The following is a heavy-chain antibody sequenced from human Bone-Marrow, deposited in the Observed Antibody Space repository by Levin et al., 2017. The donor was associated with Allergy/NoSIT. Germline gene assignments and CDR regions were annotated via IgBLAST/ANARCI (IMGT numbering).Heavy chain of an antibody. J-gene: IGHJ4*02. CDR2: ISYDGSNK. D-gene: IGHD3-22*01. Sequence: GGSLRLSCAASGFTFSSYAMHWVRQAPGKGLEWVAVISYDGSNKYYADSVKGRFTISRDNSKNTLYLQMNSLRAEDTAVYYCARPYYYDSSGYFLFGSCYFDYWGQGTLVTVSS. V-gene: IGHV3-30-3*01. CDR3: ARPYYYDSSGYFLFGSCYFDY. CDR1: GFTFSSYA.